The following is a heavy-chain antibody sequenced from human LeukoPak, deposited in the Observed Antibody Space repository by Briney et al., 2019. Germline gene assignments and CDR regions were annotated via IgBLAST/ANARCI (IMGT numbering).Heavy chain of an antibody. CDR1: GITFSSYV. J-gene: IGHJ4*02. D-gene: IGHD6-6*01. CDR3: ARDLVSYSSSPLH. CDR2: TSSDGRSK. Sequence: GSLRLSCAASGITFSSYVMHWVRQAPGKGLEWVAVTSSDGRSKHYADSVKGRFTISTDSSKSTLYLQMNSLTPEDTAVYYCARDLVSYSSSPLHWGQGTLVTVSS. V-gene: IGHV3-30*04.